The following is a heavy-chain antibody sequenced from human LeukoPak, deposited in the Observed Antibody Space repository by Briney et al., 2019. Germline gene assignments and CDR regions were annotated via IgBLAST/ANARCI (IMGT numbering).Heavy chain of an antibody. D-gene: IGHD3-3*01. J-gene: IGHJ4*02. CDR2: ISSSSSYI. V-gene: IGHV3-21*01. CDR3: ARDPGRYDFWSGKNPSNRLDY. CDR1: GFTFSSYS. Sequence: PGGSLRLSCAASGFTFSSYSMNWVRQAPGKGLEWVSSISSSSSYIYYADSVKGRFTISRDNAKNSLYLQMNSLRAEDTAVYYCARDPGRYDFWSGKNPSNRLDYWGQGTLVTVSS.